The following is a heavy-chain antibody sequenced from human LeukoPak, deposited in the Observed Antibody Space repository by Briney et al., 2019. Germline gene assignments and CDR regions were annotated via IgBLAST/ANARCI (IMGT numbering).Heavy chain of an antibody. CDR3: ARYYSSGYTYYFDS. CDR1: GFTFSSYS. CDR2: IHYSGNT. V-gene: IGHV4-59*01. Sequence: PGESLRLSCVASGFTFSSYSTNWVRQAPGKGLEWIGYIHYSGNTIYNPSLKSRVTISVDTSNNQFSLNPRSVTAADTAVYYCARYYSSGYTYYFDSWGQGTLVTVSS. D-gene: IGHD3-22*01. J-gene: IGHJ4*02.